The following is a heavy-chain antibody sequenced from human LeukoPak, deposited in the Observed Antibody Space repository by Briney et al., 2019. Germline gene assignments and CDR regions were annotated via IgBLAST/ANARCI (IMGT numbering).Heavy chain of an antibody. V-gene: IGHV3-74*01. CDR1: GFTFSSYW. Sequence: GGSLRLSCAASGFTFSSYWMHWVRQAPGKGLVWVSRINSDGSSTNYADSVKGRFTISRDNAKNTLYLQMNSLRAEDTAVYYCARGRHYYDSSGYFDYWGQGTLVTVSS. CDR3: ARGRHYYDSSGYFDY. J-gene: IGHJ4*02. CDR2: INSDGSST. D-gene: IGHD3-22*01.